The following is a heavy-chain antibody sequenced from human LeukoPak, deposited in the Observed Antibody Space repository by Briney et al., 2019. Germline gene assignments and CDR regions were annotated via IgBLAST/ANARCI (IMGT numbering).Heavy chain of an antibody. D-gene: IGHD1-26*01. J-gene: IGHJ4*02. V-gene: IGHV3-7*02. CDR1: GFTFSSYW. CDR2: MNQDGSAK. CDR3: ASDSGNYRTFDY. Sequence: GGSLRLACAASGFTFSSYWMSWVRQAPGKGLEWVAHMNQDGSAKYYVDSVKGRFTISRDNAKNSLYLQMNSLRAEDTAVYFCASDSGNYRTFDYWGQGTLVTVSS.